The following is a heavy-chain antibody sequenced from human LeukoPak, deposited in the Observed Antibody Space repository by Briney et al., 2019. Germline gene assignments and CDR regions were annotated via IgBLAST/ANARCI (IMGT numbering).Heavy chain of an antibody. CDR1: GFTFDDYA. CDR2: ISWNSGSI. J-gene: IGHJ3*02. Sequence: GGSLRLSCAASGFTFDDYAMHWVRQAPGKGLEWVSGISWNSGSIGYADSVKGRFTISRDNAKNSLYLQMNSLRAEDTALYYCAKDGFDIAFDIWGQGTMVTVSS. CDR3: AKDGFDIAFDI. V-gene: IGHV3-9*01. D-gene: IGHD3-9*01.